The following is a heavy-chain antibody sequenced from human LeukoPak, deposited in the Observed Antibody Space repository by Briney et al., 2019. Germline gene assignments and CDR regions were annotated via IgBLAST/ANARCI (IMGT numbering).Heavy chain of an antibody. CDR2: INPNSGGT. J-gene: IGHJ2*01. V-gene: IGHV1-2*04. CDR1: GYTFTGYH. CDR3: ARESTRDIVVVPAPDWYFDL. Sequence: GASVKVSCKASGYTFTGYHMHWVRQAPGQGLEWMGWINPNSGGTNYAQKFQGWVTMTRDTSISTAYMELSRLRSDDTAVYYCARESTRDIVVVPAPDWYFDLWGRGTLVTVSS. D-gene: IGHD2-2*01.